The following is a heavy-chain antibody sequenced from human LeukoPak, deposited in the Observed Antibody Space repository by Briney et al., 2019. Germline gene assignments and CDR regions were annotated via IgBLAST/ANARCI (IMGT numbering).Heavy chain of an antibody. J-gene: IGHJ4*02. V-gene: IGHV1-18*01. D-gene: IGHD3-16*02. CDR2: ISAYNGNT. CDR3: ARVCSRYYDYVWGSYPFDY. CDR1: GYTFTSYG. Sequence: ASVKVSCKASGYTFTSYGISWVRQAPGQVLVWMGWISAYNGNTNYAQKLQGRVTMTTDTSTSTAYMGLRSLRSDDTAVYYCARVCSRYYDYVWGSYPFDYWGQGTLVTVSS.